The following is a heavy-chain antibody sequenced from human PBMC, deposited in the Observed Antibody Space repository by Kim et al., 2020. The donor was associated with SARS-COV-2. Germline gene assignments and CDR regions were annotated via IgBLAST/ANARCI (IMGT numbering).Heavy chain of an antibody. J-gene: IGHJ4*02. Sequence: SETLSLNCTVSGGSMNSYIESYYWAWIRQTPGNGLEWIATYSYDGCSFYSPPLKSPLTISVDTSKNQFLLMLASVTATDTSQYYCARLAFHALGSYYNRHFDFWGQGALVTGAS. CDR1: GGSMNSYIESYY. D-gene: IGHD3-10*01. CDR2: YSYDGCS. CDR3: ARLAFHALGSYYNRHFDF. V-gene: IGHV4-39*01.